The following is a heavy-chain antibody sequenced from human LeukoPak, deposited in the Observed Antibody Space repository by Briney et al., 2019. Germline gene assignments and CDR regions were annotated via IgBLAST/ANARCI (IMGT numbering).Heavy chain of an antibody. CDR2: IYYSGST. CDR3: ARDRRKLGLDY. J-gene: IGHJ4*02. Sequence: SETLSLTCTVSGGSISSYYWSWIRQPPGQGLEWIGYIYYSGSTNYNPSLKSRVTISVDTSKNQFSLKLSSVTAADTTVYYCARDRRKLGLDYWGQGTLVTVSS. CDR1: GGSISSYY. V-gene: IGHV4-59*01. D-gene: IGHD1-26*01.